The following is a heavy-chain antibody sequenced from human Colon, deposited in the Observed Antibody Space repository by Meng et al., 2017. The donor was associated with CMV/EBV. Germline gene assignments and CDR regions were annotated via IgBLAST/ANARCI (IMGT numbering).Heavy chain of an antibody. CDR2: FYSGGST. V-gene: IGHV3-66*02. Sequence: GGSLRLSCETSESVVSSNYISWVRQAPGKGLEWVSLFYSGGSTYYAASVKGRFTISRDISKNTLYLQMNSLRTEDTGVYYCARDSTQWLRVAHAAFDVWGQGATVTVSS. J-gene: IGHJ6*02. CDR1: ESVVSSNY. CDR3: ARDSTQWLRVAHAAFDV. D-gene: IGHD5-12*01.